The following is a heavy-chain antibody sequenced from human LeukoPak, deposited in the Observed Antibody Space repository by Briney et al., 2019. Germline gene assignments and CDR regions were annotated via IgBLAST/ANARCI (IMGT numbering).Heavy chain of an antibody. CDR2: ISSSSGYI. D-gene: IGHD2-15*01. Sequence: GGSLRLSCAASGFTFSSYSMNWVRQAPGKRLEWVSSISSSSGYIFYADSVNVPFTIPRDNAKNPLYLPMHTLRADDTAVYYCARDSALTPQPYCSCGSCSFPDYWGQGTLVTVSS. J-gene: IGHJ4*02. CDR1: GFTFSSYS. V-gene: IGHV3-21*01. CDR3: ARDSALTPQPYCSCGSCSFPDY.